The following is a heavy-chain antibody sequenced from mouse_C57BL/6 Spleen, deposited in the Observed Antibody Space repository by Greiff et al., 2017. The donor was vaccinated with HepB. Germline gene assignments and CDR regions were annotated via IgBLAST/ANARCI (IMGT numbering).Heavy chain of an antibody. CDR1: GYTFTSYG. CDR2: IYPRSGNT. D-gene: IGHD1-3*01. CDR3: ARSSSSSFWYFDV. Sequence: QVQLKESGAELARPGASVKLSCKASGYTFTSYGISWVKQRTGQGLEWIGEIYPRSGNTYYNEKFKGKATLTADKSSSTAYMELRSLTSEDSAVYFCARSSSSSFWYFDVWGTGTTVTVSS. V-gene: IGHV1-81*01. J-gene: IGHJ1*03.